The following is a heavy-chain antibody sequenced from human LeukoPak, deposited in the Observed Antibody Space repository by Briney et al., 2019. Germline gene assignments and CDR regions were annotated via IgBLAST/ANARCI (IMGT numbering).Heavy chain of an antibody. Sequence: AASVKVSCKASGGTFSSCTISWVRQAPGQGLEWMGRIIPILGIANYAQKFQGRVTITADKSTSTAYMELSSLRSEDTAVYYCARGDGGSWYNQDYSFDYWGKGTLVTVS. D-gene: IGHD6-13*01. CDR1: GGTFSSCT. V-gene: IGHV1-69*02. CDR2: IIPILGIA. CDR3: ARGDGGSWYNQDYSFDY. J-gene: IGHJ4*02.